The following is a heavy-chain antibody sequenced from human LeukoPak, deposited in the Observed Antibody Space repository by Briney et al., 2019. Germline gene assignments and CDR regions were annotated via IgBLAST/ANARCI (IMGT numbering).Heavy chain of an antibody. CDR3: AHRQPPRGQSGTDFFDY. Sequence: VSGPTLVKPTQTLTLTCTFSGFSLSTSGVGVGWIRQPPGKALEWLALIYWDDDKRYSPSLKSRLTITKDTSKNQVVLTMTNMDPVDTATYYCAHRQPPRGQSGTDFFDYWGRGTLVTVSS. CDR1: GFSLSTSGVG. V-gene: IGHV2-5*02. D-gene: IGHD6-13*01. CDR2: IYWDDDK. J-gene: IGHJ4*02.